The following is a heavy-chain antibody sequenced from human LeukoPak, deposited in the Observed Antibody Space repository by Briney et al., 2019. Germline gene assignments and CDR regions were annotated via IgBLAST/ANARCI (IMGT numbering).Heavy chain of an antibody. J-gene: IGHJ4*02. V-gene: IGHV4-39*07. Sequence: SETLSLTCTVSGGSLNTPNYYWGWIRQTPGKGLEWIGNIFYSGGTYYSPSLKSRVTISVDTSKNQFSLKLSSVTAADTAVYYCARGGSWYYFDYWGQGTLVTVSS. CDR3: ARGGSWYYFDY. CDR2: IFYSGGT. D-gene: IGHD6-13*01. CDR1: GGSLNTPNYY.